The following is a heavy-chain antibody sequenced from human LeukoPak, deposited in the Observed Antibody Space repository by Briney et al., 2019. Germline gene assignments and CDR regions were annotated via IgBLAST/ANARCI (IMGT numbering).Heavy chain of an antibody. CDR1: GFTFSNYN. J-gene: IGHJ1*01. CDR2: ISSSSTNI. CDR3: ARQVIVVVIAKYFQH. Sequence: GGSLRLSCAASGFTFSNYNMNWVRQAPGKGPEWVSFISSSSTNIYYADAVKGRFTISRDNAKNSLYLQMNSLRAEDTAVYYCARQVIVVVIAKYFQHWGQGTLVTVSS. V-gene: IGHV3-21*01. D-gene: IGHD3-22*01.